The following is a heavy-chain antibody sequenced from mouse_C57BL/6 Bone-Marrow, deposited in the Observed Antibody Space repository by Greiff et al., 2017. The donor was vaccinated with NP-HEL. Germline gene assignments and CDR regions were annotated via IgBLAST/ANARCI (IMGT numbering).Heavy chain of an antibody. D-gene: IGHD1-1*02. V-gene: IGHV5-6*01. J-gene: IGHJ2*01. CDR2: ISSGGSYT. CDR1: GFTFSSYG. CDR3: ARHGNSDY. Sequence: DVQLVESGGDLVKPGGSLKLSCAASGFTFSSYGMSWVRQTPDKRLEWVATISSGGSYTYYPDSVKGRFTISRDNAKNTLYLQMSSLKSEDTAMYYCARHGNSDYWGQGTTLTVSS.